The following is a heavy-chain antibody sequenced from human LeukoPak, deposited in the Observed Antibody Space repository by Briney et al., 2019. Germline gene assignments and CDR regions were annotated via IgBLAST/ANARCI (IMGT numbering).Heavy chain of an antibody. J-gene: IGHJ3*02. V-gene: IGHV3-11*04. CDR1: GFTFSDYY. CDR3: ARDQADGGPIAFDI. CDR2: ISSSAGTI. D-gene: IGHD3-10*01. Sequence: GGSLRLSCAASGFTFSDYYMSWIRQAPGKGLEWVSYISSSAGTIYYADSVKGRFTVSRDNAKNSLYLQMNSLRAEDTAVYYCARDQADGGPIAFDIWGQGTMVTVSS.